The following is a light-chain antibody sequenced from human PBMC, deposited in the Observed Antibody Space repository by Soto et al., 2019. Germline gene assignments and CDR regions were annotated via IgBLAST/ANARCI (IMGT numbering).Light chain of an antibody. Sequence: DIQMTQSPSSLSASVGDRVTITCRASQGISNYLAWYQQKPGKVPKLLIYAASTLQSGVPSRFSGSGSGTDFTLTISSLQPEDVVTYYCQKYNSAPSVVFGQGTKVEIK. CDR1: QGISNY. CDR3: QKYNSAPSVV. V-gene: IGKV1-27*01. CDR2: AAS. J-gene: IGKJ1*01.